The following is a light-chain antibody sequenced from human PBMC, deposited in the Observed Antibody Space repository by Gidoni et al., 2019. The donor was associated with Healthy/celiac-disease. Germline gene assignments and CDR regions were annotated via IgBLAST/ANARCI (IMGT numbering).Light chain of an antibody. CDR1: QSISSW. Sequence: DIQMTQSPSTRSASVGDRVTITCRASQSISSWVAWYQQKPGKAPKLLIYKASSLESGVPSRFSGSGSGTEFTLTISSLQPDDFATYYCQQYNSYSRWTFGQGTKVEIK. CDR3: QQYNSYSRWT. CDR2: KAS. J-gene: IGKJ1*01. V-gene: IGKV1-5*03.